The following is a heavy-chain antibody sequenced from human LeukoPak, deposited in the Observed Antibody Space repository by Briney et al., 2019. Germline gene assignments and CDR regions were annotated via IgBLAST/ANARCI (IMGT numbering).Heavy chain of an antibody. CDR3: ASTGDGAPYYYGMDV. D-gene: IGHD3-16*01. CDR2: IYYSGST. J-gene: IGHJ6*02. CDR1: GGSISSYY. V-gene: IGHV4-59*01. Sequence: SETLSLACTVSGGSISSYYWSWIRQPPGKGLEWIGYIYYSGSTNYNPSLKSRVTISVDTSKNQFSLTLSSVTAADTAVYYCASTGDGAPYYYGMDVWGQGTTVTVSS.